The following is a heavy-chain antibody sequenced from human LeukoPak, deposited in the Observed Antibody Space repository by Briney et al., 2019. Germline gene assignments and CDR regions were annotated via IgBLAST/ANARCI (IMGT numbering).Heavy chain of an antibody. Sequence: PGGSLRLSCAASGFTFSSYWMHWVRQAPGKGLVWVSRINTDGSSTSYADSVKGRFTISRDNAKNTLYLQMNSLRAEDTAVYYCARVEYSSSAPRGYFDYWGQGTLVTVSS. V-gene: IGHV3-74*01. J-gene: IGHJ4*02. CDR3: ARVEYSSSAPRGYFDY. D-gene: IGHD6-6*01. CDR2: INTDGSST. CDR1: GFTFSSYW.